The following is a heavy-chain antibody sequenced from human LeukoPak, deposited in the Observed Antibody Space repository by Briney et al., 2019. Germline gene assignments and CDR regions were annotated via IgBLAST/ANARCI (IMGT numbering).Heavy chain of an antibody. CDR2: INPNSGGT. CDR3: ARDHGYCSSTSCYNAFDI. CDR1: GYTFTGYY. D-gene: IGHD2-2*02. V-gene: IGHV1-2*02. Sequence: GASVKVSCKASGYTFTGYYMHWVRQAPGQGLEWMGWINPNSGGTNYAQKFQGRVTTTRDTSISTAYMELSRLRSDDTAVYYCARDHGYCSSTSCYNAFDIWGQGTMVTVPS. J-gene: IGHJ3*02.